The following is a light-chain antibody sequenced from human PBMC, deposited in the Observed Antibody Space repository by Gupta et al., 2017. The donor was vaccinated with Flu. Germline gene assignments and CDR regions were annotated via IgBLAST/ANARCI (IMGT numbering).Light chain of an antibody. CDR2: LGS. CDR3: RQALQTRGT. J-gene: IGKJ3*01. CDR1: QSLLHSNGYNY. V-gene: IGKV2-28*01. Sequence: DIVITQSPLSLPVTPGEPASISCRSSQSLLHSNGYNYLDWYLQKPGQSPQLLIYLGSNRASGVPDRFSGSGSGTDFTLKISRVEAEDVGVYYCRQALQTRGTFGHGTKVDIK.